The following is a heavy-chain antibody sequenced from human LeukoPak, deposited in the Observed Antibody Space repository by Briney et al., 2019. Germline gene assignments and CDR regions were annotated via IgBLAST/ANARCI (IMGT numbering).Heavy chain of an antibody. CDR1: RFTFSGSA. V-gene: IGHV1-46*01. CDR3: ARGGKNIAAAGRFDY. Sequence: GGSLRLSCAASRFTFSGSAMHWVRQAPGQGLEWMGIINPSGGSTSYAQKFQGRVTMTRDTSTSTVYMELSSLRSEDTAVYYCARGGKNIAAAGRFDYWGQGTLVTVSS. CDR2: INPSGGST. D-gene: IGHD6-13*01. J-gene: IGHJ4*02.